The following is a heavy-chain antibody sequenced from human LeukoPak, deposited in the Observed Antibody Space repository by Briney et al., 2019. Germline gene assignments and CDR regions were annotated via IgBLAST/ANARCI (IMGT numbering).Heavy chain of an antibody. Sequence: GASVKVSCKASDYTFTSYGINWVRQAPGHGLEWMGWISTYNGDAHYAQKFQGRVTMTTDTSTSTAYMDLRSLRSDDTAVYYCAREHSAPITYYYDSSGYYDYWGQGTQVTVSS. V-gene: IGHV1-18*01. D-gene: IGHD3-22*01. J-gene: IGHJ4*02. CDR2: ISTYNGDA. CDR3: AREHSAPITYYYDSSGYYDY. CDR1: DYTFTSYG.